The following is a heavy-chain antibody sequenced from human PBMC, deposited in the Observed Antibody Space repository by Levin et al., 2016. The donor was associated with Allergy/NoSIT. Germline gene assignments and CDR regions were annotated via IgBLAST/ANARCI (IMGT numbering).Heavy chain of an antibody. D-gene: IGHD3-22*01. CDR2: IYYSGST. J-gene: IGHJ4*02. V-gene: IGHV4-59*01. Sequence: WIRQPPGKGLEWIGYIYYSGSTNYNPSLKSRVTISVDTSKNQFSLKLSSVTAADTAVYYCARTDSSRSGNFDYWGQGTLVTVSS. CDR3: ARTDSSRSGNFDY.